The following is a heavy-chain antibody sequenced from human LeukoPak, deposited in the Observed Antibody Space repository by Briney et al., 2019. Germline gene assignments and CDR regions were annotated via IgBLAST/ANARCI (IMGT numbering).Heavy chain of an antibody. V-gene: IGHV1-69*13. D-gene: IGHD5-24*01. CDR3: ARARRWLQADVFDY. CDR1: GGTFSSYA. Sequence: GASVKVSCKASGGTFSSYAISWVRQAPGQGLEWMGGIIPIFGTANYAQKFQGRVTITADESTSTAYMELSRLRSDDTAVYYCARARRWLQADVFDYWGQGTLVTVSS. CDR2: IIPIFGTA. J-gene: IGHJ4*02.